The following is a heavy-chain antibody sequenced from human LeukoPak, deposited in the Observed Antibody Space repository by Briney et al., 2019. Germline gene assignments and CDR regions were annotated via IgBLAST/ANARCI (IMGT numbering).Heavy chain of an antibody. J-gene: IGHJ6*03. D-gene: IGHD2-2*01. CDR1: GFTFSSYA. CDR3: AKASCSQSWCYMDV. Sequence: PGRSLRLSCAASGFTFSSYAMHWVRQAPGKGLEWVAVISYDGSNKYYADSVKGRFTISRDNSKNTLYLQMNSLRAEDTAVYYCAKASCSQSWCYMDVWGKGTTVTISS. CDR2: ISYDGSNK. V-gene: IGHV3-30*04.